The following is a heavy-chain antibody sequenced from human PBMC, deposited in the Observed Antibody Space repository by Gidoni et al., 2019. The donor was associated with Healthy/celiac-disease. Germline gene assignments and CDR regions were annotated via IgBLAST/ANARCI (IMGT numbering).Heavy chain of an antibody. CDR2: INHSGST. Sequence: QVQLQQWGAGLLTPSETLSLTCAVYGGSFSGYYWSWIRQPPGKGLEWIGEINHSGSTNYNPSLKSRVTISVDTSKNQFSLKLSSGTAADTAVYYCASWGPYYFDYWGQGTLVTVSS. D-gene: IGHD7-27*01. J-gene: IGHJ4*02. CDR3: ASWGPYYFDY. V-gene: IGHV4-34*01. CDR1: GGSFSGYY.